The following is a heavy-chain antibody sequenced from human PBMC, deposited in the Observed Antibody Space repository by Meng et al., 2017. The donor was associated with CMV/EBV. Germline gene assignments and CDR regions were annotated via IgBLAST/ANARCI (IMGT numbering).Heavy chain of an antibody. Sequence: QAQLQESGPGLVKPSQPLSLTCTVSGGSTSSGDYYWSWIRQPPGKGLEWIGYIYYSGSTYYNPSLKSRVTISVDTSKNQFSLKLSSVTAADTAVYYCARVTSRVAGAFDYWGQGTLVTVSS. J-gene: IGHJ4*02. V-gene: IGHV4-30-4*08. CDR1: GGSTSSGDYY. CDR3: ARVTSRVAGAFDY. CDR2: IYYSGST. D-gene: IGHD1-14*01.